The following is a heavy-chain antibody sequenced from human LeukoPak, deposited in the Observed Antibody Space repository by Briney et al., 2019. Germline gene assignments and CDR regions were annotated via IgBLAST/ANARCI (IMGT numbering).Heavy chain of an antibody. CDR2: INPNSGGT. CDR3: ATVYNWRLFGAFDI. V-gene: IGHV1-2*06. J-gene: IGHJ3*02. Sequence: GALVKVSCKASGYTFTGYYMHWVRQAPGQGLEWMGRINPNSGGTNYAQKFQGRVTMTRDTSISTAYMELSRLRSDDTAVYYCATVYNWRLFGAFDIWGQGTMVTVSS. D-gene: IGHD5/OR15-5a*01. CDR1: GYTFTGYY.